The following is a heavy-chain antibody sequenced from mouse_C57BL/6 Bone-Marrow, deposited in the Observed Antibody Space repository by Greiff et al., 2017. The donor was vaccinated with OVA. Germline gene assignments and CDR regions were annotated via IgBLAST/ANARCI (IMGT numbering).Heavy chain of an antibody. CDR1: GFTFSSYA. V-gene: IGHV5-9-1*02. D-gene: IGHD1-1*01. Sequence: EVQRVESGEGLVKPGGSLKLSCAASGFTFSSYAMSWVRQTPEQRLEWVAYISSGGGYIYYADTVKGRFTISRDNARNTLYLQMSSLKSEDTSMYYCTRDQGITTVVAPYYYAMDYWGQGTSVTVSS. CDR3: TRDQGITTVVAPYYYAMDY. CDR2: ISSGGGYI. J-gene: IGHJ4*01.